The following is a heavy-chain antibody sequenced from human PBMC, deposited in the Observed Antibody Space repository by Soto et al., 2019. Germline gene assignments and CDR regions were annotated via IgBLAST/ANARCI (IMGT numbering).Heavy chain of an antibody. CDR3: AREVYGTPFDY. D-gene: IGHD1-1*01. V-gene: IGHV4-34*01. CDR1: GGSFSGYY. CDR2: INHSGST. Sequence: QVQLQQWGAGLLKPSETLSLTCAVYGGSFSGYYWSWIRQPPGKGLEWIGEINHSGSTNYNPSLKSRVTISVDTSKNQFSLKLSSVTAADTAVYYCAREVYGTPFDYWGQGTLVTVSS. J-gene: IGHJ4*02.